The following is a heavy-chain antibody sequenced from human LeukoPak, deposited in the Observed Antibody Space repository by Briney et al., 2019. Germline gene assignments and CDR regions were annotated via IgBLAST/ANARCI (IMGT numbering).Heavy chain of an antibody. J-gene: IGHJ4*02. CDR2: IHKNAIT. CDR3: AKESSRRHIVVVTATRHFDY. D-gene: IGHD2-21*02. V-gene: IGHV3-66*03. CDR1: GFMLSSYW. Sequence: PGGSLRLSCAGSGFMLSSYWMSWVRQAPGKGLEWVSVIHKNAITSYADSVKGRFTISRDNSKNTLYLQMNSLRAEDTAVYYCAKESSRRHIVVVTATRHFDYWGQGTLVTVSS.